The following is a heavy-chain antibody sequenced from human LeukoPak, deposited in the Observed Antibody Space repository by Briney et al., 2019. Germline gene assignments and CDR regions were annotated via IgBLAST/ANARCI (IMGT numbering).Heavy chain of an antibody. J-gene: IGHJ4*02. Sequence: ASVKVSCKASGYTFTGYYMHWVRQAPGQGLEWMGWINPKNGGRSYAQKFQARVTMTTDTSTNTAYMELSSLRFDDTAVYYCASWGAPGFDYWGQGTLVTVSS. CDR3: ASWGAPGFDY. D-gene: IGHD3-16*01. CDR2: INPKNGGR. V-gene: IGHV1-2*02. CDR1: GYTFTGYY.